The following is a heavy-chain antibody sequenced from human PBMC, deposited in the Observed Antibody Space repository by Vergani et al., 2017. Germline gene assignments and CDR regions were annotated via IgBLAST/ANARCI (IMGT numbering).Heavy chain of an antibody. V-gene: IGHV4-39*01. CDR3: ARHYYDSSGYYYDQGWFDP. CDR2: IYYSGST. D-gene: IGHD3-22*01. Sequence: QLQLQESGPGLVKPSETLSLTCTVSGGSISSSSYYWGWIRQPPGKGLEWIGYIYYSGSTYYNPSLKSRVTISVDTAKNQFSLKLSSVTAADTAVYYCARHYYDSSGYYYDQGWFDPWGQGTLVTVSS. J-gene: IGHJ5*02. CDR1: GGSISSSSYY.